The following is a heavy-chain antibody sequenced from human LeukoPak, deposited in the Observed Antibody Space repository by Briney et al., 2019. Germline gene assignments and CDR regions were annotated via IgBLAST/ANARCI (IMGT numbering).Heavy chain of an antibody. CDR1: GGSFSGYY. Sequence: PSETLSLTCAVYGGSFSGYYWSWIRQPPGKGLEWIGEINHSGSTNYNPSLKSRVTISIDTSKNQFSLKLNSVTAADTAVFYCARGSSDYDSSGYYGPIFDYWGQGTLVTVSS. D-gene: IGHD3-22*01. J-gene: IGHJ4*02. CDR2: INHSGST. V-gene: IGHV4-34*01. CDR3: ARGSSDYDSSGYYGPIFDY.